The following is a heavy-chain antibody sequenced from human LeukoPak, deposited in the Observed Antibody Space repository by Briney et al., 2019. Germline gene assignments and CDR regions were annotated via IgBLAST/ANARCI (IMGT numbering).Heavy chain of an antibody. CDR3: TTETF. J-gene: IGHJ4*02. Sequence: PGGSLRLSCAVSGFSFSSYSMHWVRQAPGKGLEWVGRIKSKTAGGTIEYAAPVRGRFTISRDDSKNTFYVQMNSLKTEDTAVYYCTTETFWGQGTLVTVSS. V-gene: IGHV3-15*07. D-gene: IGHD3-16*01. CDR2: IKSKTAGGTI. CDR1: GFSFSSYS.